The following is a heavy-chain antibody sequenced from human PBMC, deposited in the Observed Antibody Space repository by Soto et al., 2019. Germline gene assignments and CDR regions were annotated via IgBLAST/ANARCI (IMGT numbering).Heavy chain of an antibody. CDR2: IYYSGST. D-gene: IGHD1-26*01. CDR1: GGSISSSSYY. J-gene: IGHJ5*02. V-gene: IGHV4-39*01. CDR3: ARHGLEGAERPRGWFSP. Sequence: QLQLQESGPGLVKPSETLSLTCTVSGGSISSSSYYWGWIRQPPGKGLEWIGSIYYSGSTYYNPAIESRVTISVDKTQHPLSLKLSSVTAAGTAVYYCARHGLEGAERPRGWFSPWGQGTLVTVSS.